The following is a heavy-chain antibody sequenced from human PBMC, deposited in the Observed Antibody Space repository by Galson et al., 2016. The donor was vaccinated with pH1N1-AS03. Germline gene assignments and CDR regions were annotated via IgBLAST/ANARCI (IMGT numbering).Heavy chain of an antibody. J-gene: IGHJ4*02. Sequence: SLRLSCAASGFSFTNAWMNWVRQVPGKGLEWVGRIKSKTHGGTTVYAAPVKGRFTISRDDSKNMVYLQMNSLKTEDTAVYYCSTGLLWFYFFEFWGPGTLVPVSS. CDR1: GFSFTNAW. CDR2: IKSKTHGGTT. CDR3: STGLLWFYFFEF. V-gene: IGHV3-15*01. D-gene: IGHD2-21*02.